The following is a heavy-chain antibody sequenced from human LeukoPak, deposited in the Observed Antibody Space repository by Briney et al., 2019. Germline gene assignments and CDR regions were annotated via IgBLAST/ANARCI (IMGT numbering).Heavy chain of an antibody. D-gene: IGHD4-23*01. J-gene: IGHJ4*02. V-gene: IGHV1-69*06. CDR3: ARSADYGGNTYFDY. CDR1: GCTFSSYA. Sequence: SVKVSCKASGCTFSSYASNWVRQAPGQGLEWLGGIIPIFGTANYAQKFQGRVTITADKSTSTAYMELSSLRAEATAVYYCARSADYGGNTYFDYWGQGTLVTVSS. CDR2: IIPIFGTA.